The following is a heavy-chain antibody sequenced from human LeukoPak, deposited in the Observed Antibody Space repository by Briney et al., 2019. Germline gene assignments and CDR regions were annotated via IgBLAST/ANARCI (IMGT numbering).Heavy chain of an antibody. CDR2: VYYSGST. CDR3: ARHAYCGGDCFGGAFEI. V-gene: IGHV4-59*08. Sequence: PSETLSLTCTVSGGSISSYYWSWIRQPPGKGLEWIGYVYYSGSTSYNPPLKSRVTISLDTSKHQFSLKLNSVTAADTAVYYCARHAYCGGDCFGGAFEIWGQGTMVTVSS. J-gene: IGHJ3*02. CDR1: GGSISSYY. D-gene: IGHD2-21*02.